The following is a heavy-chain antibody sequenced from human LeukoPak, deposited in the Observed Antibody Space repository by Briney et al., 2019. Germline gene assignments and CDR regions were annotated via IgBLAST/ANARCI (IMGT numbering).Heavy chain of an antibody. CDR2: IKSDGST. D-gene: IGHD3-22*01. CDR3: ARAPSEIGGYYPEYFRH. V-gene: IGHV3-74*01. Sequence: GGSLRLSCAASGLTFSTYWMHWVRQAPGKGLVWVSRIKSDGSTNYADSVKGRFTISRDNANNTLSLQMNSLRPEDTGVYYCARAPSEIGGYYPEYFRHWGQGTLVTVSS. J-gene: IGHJ1*01. CDR1: GLTFSTYW.